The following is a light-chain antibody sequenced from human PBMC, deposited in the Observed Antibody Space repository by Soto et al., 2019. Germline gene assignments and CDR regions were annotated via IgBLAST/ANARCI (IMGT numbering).Light chain of an antibody. CDR3: QKYSSAPLT. CDR1: QDISNY. CDR2: AAS. J-gene: IGKJ4*01. V-gene: IGKV1-27*01. Sequence: DIQMTQSPSSLSAYVGDRVTITCRASQDISNYLVWYQQKPGKVPKVLIYAASTLQSGVPSRFSGSGSGTHFTLSISSLQPEDAATYYCQKYSSAPLTFGGGTKVELK.